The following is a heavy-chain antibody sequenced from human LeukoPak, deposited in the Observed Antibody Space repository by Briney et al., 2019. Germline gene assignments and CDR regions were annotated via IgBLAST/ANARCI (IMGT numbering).Heavy chain of an antibody. D-gene: IGHD2-21*01. CDR2: ITSSGRST. J-gene: IGHJ4*02. CDR3: TRDPDYGDPD. V-gene: IGHV3-11*01. CDR1: GFSFSDHY. Sequence: GGSLRLSCTASGFSFSDHYMTWMRHAPGKGLEWISYITSSGRSTDYADSVKGRFIISRDNAMNSMFLQMSSLRVDDTAVYYCTRDPDYGDPDWGRGTLVTVSS.